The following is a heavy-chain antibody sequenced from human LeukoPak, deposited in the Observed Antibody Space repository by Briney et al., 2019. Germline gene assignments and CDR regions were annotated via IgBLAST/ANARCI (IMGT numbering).Heavy chain of an antibody. D-gene: IGHD3-10*01. CDR1: GFTFADYG. V-gene: IGHV3-20*04. CDR3: ARDQAGSGHYADY. CDR2: INWNGGST. Sequence: GGSLRLSCAASGFTFADYGMSWVRQAPGKGLEWVSGINWNGGSTGYADSVKGRFTISRDNAKNSLYLQMNSLRPEDTAVYYCARDQAGSGHYADYWGQGTLVTVSS. J-gene: IGHJ4*02.